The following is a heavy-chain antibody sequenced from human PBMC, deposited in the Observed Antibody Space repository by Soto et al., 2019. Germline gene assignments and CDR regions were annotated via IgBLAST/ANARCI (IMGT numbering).Heavy chain of an antibody. Sequence: SETLSLTCSVSGASITTYYWSWIRQPPGKGLEWIGSISYSGSTKYNPSLESRVMILLDTSKNQFSLRLTSVTAADTALYYCARDWDSSGLFDPWGQGALVTVSS. V-gene: IGHV4-59*01. D-gene: IGHD3-10*01. CDR2: ISYSGST. CDR3: ARDWDSSGLFDP. CDR1: GASITTYY. J-gene: IGHJ5*02.